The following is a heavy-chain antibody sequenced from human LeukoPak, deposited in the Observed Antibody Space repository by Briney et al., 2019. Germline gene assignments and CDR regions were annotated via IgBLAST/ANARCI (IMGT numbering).Heavy chain of an antibody. V-gene: IGHV3-7*01. CDR1: GFTFNTYW. Sequence: PGGSLRLSCAASGFTFNTYWMSWVRQAPGKGLEWVANIKQDGSEKYYVDSVKGRFTISRDNAKNSLYLQMNSLRAEDTAVYYCARDYYDSSGYYYYYYYYYMDVWGKGTTVTISS. J-gene: IGHJ6*03. CDR3: ARDYYDSSGYYYYYYYYYMDV. CDR2: IKQDGSEK. D-gene: IGHD3-22*01.